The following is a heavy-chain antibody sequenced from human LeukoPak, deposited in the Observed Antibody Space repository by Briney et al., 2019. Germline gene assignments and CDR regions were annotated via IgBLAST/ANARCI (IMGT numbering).Heavy chain of an antibody. J-gene: IGHJ6*02. CDR1: GYTFTSYD. V-gene: IGHV1-8*01. Sequence: ASVKVSCKASGYTFTSYDINWVRQATGQGLEWMGWMNPNSGSTGYAQKLQGRVTMTRNTSISTAYMELSSLRSEDTAVYYCARAPIDSSGYSYYYYGMDVWGQGTTVTVSS. CDR2: MNPNSGST. CDR3: ARAPIDSSGYSYYYYGMDV. D-gene: IGHD3-22*01.